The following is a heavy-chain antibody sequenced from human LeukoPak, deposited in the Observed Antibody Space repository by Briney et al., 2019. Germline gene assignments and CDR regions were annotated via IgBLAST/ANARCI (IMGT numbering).Heavy chain of an antibody. D-gene: IGHD1-26*01. CDR2: IYSGGST. V-gene: IGHV3-66*01. CDR3: ASSGSYRTQHYFDY. J-gene: IGHJ4*02. CDR1: GFTVSSNY. Sequence: GGSLGLSCAASGFTVSSNYMSWVRQAPGKGLEWVSVIYSGGSTYYADSVKGRFTISRDNSKNTLYLQMNSLRAEDTAVYYCASSGSYRTQHYFDYWGQGTLVTVSS.